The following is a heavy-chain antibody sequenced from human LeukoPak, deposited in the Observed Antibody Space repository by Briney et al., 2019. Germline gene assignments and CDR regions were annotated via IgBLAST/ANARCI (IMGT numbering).Heavy chain of an antibody. J-gene: IGHJ4*02. CDR1: GFTFSSYG. D-gene: IGHD3-3*01. CDR3: AKEGRITIFGVVRGALEY. Sequence: PGGSLRLSCAASGFTFSSYGMHWVRQAPGKGLEWVAVIWYDGNNKYYADSVKGRFTISRDNSKNTLYLQMNSLRAEDTAVYYCAKEGRITIFGVVRGALEYWGQGTLVTVSS. V-gene: IGHV3-33*06. CDR2: IWYDGNNK.